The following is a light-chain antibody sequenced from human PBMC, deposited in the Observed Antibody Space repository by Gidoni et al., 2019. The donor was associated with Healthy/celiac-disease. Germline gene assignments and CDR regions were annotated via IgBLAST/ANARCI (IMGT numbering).Light chain of an antibody. CDR3: QQYNNWPYT. Sequence: EIVMTQSPATLSVSPGERATLSCRASQSVSSNLAWYQQKHGQAPRLLISCASTRATGIPARFSGSGSGTEFTLTISSLQSEDFAVYYCQQYNNWPYTFGQGTKLEIK. CDR2: CAS. V-gene: IGKV3-15*01. CDR1: QSVSSN. J-gene: IGKJ2*01.